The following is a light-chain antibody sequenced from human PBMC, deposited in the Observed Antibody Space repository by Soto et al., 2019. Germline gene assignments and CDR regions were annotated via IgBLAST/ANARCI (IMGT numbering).Light chain of an antibody. J-gene: IGKJ1*01. V-gene: IGKV3-20*01. CDR2: GAS. Sequence: EIVLTQSPGTLSLSPGDRATLSCRASQTISSGFLAWYQQKVGQAPRLLIYGASNRATGIPDRFSGSGSGTDFTLTISRLEPEDFAVYYCQQYGSSGTFGQGTKVDIK. CDR3: QQYGSSGT. CDR1: QTISSGF.